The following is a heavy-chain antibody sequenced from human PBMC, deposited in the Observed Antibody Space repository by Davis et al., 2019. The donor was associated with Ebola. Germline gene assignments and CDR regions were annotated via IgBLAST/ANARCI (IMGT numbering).Heavy chain of an antibody. V-gene: IGHV4-4*07. D-gene: IGHD3-22*01. CDR1: GGSISSYY. CDR3: ARGGYYDSSGYFYYFDY. CDR2: IYTSGST. Sequence: PSETLSLTCTVSGGSISSYYWSWIRQPAGKGLEWIGRIYTSGSTNYNPSLKSRVTMSVDTSKNQFSLKLSSVTAADTAVYYCARGGYYDSSGYFYYFDYWGQGTLVTVSS. J-gene: IGHJ4*02.